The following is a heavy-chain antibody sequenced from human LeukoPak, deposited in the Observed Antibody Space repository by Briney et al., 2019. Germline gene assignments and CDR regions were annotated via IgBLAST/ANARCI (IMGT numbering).Heavy chain of an antibody. J-gene: IGHJ6*04. V-gene: IGHV4-34*01. Sequence: SETLSLTCAVYGGSFSGYYWSWIRQPPGKGLEWTGEINHSGSTNYNPSLKSRVTISVDTSKNQFSLKLSSVTAADTAVYYCARGNYYGSGSYYYYYGMDVWGKGTTVTVSS. CDR2: INHSGST. D-gene: IGHD3-10*01. CDR1: GGSFSGYY. CDR3: ARGNYYGSGSYYYYYGMDV.